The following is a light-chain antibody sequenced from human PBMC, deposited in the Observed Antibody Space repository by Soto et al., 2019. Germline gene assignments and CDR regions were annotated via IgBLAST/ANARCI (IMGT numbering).Light chain of an antibody. J-gene: IGKJ5*01. Sequence: EIVLTQSPGTLSLSPGERATLSCRASQSVSSSYLAWYQQRPGQAPRLLIYGASSGATGIPDRFGGSGSGTDFTLTISRLEPEDFAVYYCQQYGSSPYTFGQGTRLEIK. V-gene: IGKV3-20*01. CDR1: QSVSSSY. CDR3: QQYGSSPYT. CDR2: GAS.